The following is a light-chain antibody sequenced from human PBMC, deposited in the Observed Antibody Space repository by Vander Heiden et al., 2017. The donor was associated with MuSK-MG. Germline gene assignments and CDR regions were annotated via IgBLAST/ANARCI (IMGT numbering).Light chain of an antibody. CDR2: WAS. J-gene: IGKJ2*01. CDR1: QSGLYSSNNKNY. Sequence: DIVMTQSPDSLAVSLGERATINCKSSQSGLYSSNNKNYLAWYQQKPGQPPKLLIYWASTRESGVPDSFSGRGSGTDFTLTIISRQAEDVAVYYCQQEDSSPYTFGQGTKMDI. V-gene: IGKV4-1*01. CDR3: QQEDSSPYT.